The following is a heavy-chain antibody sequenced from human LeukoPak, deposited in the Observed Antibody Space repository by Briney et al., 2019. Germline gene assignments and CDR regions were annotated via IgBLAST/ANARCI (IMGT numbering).Heavy chain of an antibody. V-gene: IGHV3-53*01. CDR1: GFGVSNNY. Sequence: GGPLRLSCTASGFGVSNNYMSWVRQAPGKGLEWVAVIYSGAATFYADAVKGRFSLSRDNSQNALFLQMNSLKVEDSAVYYRARDPGLNAFDIWGQGTMVTVSS. J-gene: IGHJ3*02. CDR3: ARDPGLNAFDI. CDR2: IYSGAAT.